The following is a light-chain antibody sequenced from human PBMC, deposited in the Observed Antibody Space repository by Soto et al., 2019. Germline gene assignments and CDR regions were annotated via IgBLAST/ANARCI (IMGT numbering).Light chain of an antibody. CDR3: SSYTINTLYV. CDR1: ISDVTGYNY. CDR2: EVS. J-gene: IGLJ1*01. Sequence: QSVLTQPASVSGSPGQSITISCTGTISDVTGYNYVSWYQQHPGKAPKLMIYEVSNRPSGVSNRFSGSKSGNTASLTISGVQTDDEVDYYCSSYTINTLYVFGTGTKDTVL. V-gene: IGLV2-14*01.